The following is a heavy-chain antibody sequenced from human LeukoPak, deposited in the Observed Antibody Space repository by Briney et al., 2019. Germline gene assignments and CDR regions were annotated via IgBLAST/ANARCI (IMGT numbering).Heavy chain of an antibody. CDR3: ARGDTRLGGAFDV. V-gene: IGHV3-64*01. Sequence: GGSLRLSCAASGFTLSSFAINWVRQAPGKGLEYVSATSGDGGTTFCASSLQGRCTISRDNSNQMVYLQLGGLKIEDMGLYYCARGDTRLGGAFDVWGQGTMVTVSP. J-gene: IGHJ3*01. D-gene: IGHD3-16*01. CDR2: TSGDGGTT. CDR1: GFTLSSFA.